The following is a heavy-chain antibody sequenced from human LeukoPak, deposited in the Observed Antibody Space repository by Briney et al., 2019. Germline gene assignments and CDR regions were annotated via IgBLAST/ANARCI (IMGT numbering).Heavy chain of an antibody. CDR1: GFTFSSYS. V-gene: IGHV3-21*01. J-gene: IGHJ4*02. CDR3: TRDRRITIFGVVITG. Sequence: GGSLRLSCVVSGFTFSSYSMNWVRQAPGKGLEWVASIDKSSTYIYYADSVRGRFTISRDNAKNSLYLQMNSLRAEDTAMYYCTRDRRITIFGVVITGWGQGTLVTVSS. D-gene: IGHD3-3*01. CDR2: IDKSSTYI.